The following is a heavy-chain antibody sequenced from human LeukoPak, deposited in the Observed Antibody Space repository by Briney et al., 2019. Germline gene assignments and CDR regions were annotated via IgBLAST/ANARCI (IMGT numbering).Heavy chain of an antibody. Sequence: SETLSLTCTVSGGSISSYYWSWIRQPAGKGLEWIGRIYTSGSTNYNPSLKSRVTMSVDTSKNQFSLKLSSVTAAATAVYYCARDSCSSTSCYLNGVDWFDPWGQGTLVTVSS. V-gene: IGHV4-4*07. CDR1: GGSISSYY. D-gene: IGHD2-2*01. CDR3: ARDSCSSTSCYLNGVDWFDP. CDR2: IYTSGST. J-gene: IGHJ5*02.